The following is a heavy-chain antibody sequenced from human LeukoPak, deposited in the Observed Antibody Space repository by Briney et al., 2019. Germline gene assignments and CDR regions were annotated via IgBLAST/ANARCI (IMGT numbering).Heavy chain of an antibody. CDR1: GYSFTSYG. V-gene: IGHV1-18*01. Sequence: GASVKVSCKASGYSFTSYGINWVRQAPGQGLEWMGWISTHNGNTNYAQKLQDRVTMTTDTSTTTAYMELRSLRSDDTAVYYCARGSDIVVDYDYWGQGTLVTVSS. CDR2: ISTHNGNT. D-gene: IGHD2-15*01. J-gene: IGHJ4*02. CDR3: ARGSDIVVDYDY.